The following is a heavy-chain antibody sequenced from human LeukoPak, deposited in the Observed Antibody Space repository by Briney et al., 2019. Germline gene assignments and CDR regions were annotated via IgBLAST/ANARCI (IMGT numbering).Heavy chain of an antibody. CDR3: ARDPNPNSVFAY. V-gene: IGHV1-2*02. J-gene: IGHJ4*02. Sequence: ASVKVSCKASGYTFTGYYLHWVRQAPGQGLEWMGWINPNSGGTKYAQKFQGRVIMTRDTSISTAYMELSRLRSDDTAVYYCARDPNPNSVFAYWGQGTLVTVSS. CDR2: INPNSGGT. CDR1: GYTFTGYY. D-gene: IGHD2-8*01.